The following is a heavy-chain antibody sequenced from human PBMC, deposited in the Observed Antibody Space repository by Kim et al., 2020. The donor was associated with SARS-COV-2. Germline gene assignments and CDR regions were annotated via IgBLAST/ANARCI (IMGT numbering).Heavy chain of an antibody. J-gene: IGHJ6*02. CDR2: NP. Sequence: NPHYNPSHKGRVSISVDPSKNQFSLKLNSVTAADTAVYYCASLAAGYGLDVWGLGTTVTVSS. D-gene: IGHD6-13*01. CDR3: ASLAAGYGLDV. V-gene: IGHV4-59*01.